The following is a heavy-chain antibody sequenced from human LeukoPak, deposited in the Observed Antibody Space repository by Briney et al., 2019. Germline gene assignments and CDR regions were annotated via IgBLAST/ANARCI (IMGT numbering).Heavy chain of an antibody. CDR1: TFTFNNHG. J-gene: IGHJ4*02. CDR3: AREATWGQWYFDH. D-gene: IGHD6-19*01. CDR2: IAADGGVK. Sequence: PGRSLRPSCVTFTFTFNNHGMHWVRQAPGKGLEWVAVIAADGGVKHYTYSVKGRFVLTRDDSKNTVYLEMNNVKVEDTAVYYCAREATWGQWYFDHWGQGAPVIVSS. V-gene: IGHV3-30*03.